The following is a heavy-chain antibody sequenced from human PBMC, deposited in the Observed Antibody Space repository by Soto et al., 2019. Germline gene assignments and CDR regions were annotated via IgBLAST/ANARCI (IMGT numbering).Heavy chain of an antibody. CDR1: GGSISSYY. CDR2: IYYSGST. CDR3: ASGGGGGWSPYFDY. V-gene: IGHV4-59*01. J-gene: IGHJ4*02. Sequence: QVQLQESGPGLVKPSETLSLTCTVSGGSISSYYWSWIRQPPGKGLEWIGYIYYSGSTNYKPSLKSRVTIPVDTSKNQFSLKLSSVTAADTAVYYCASGGGGGWSPYFDYWGQGTMVTVSS. D-gene: IGHD6-19*01.